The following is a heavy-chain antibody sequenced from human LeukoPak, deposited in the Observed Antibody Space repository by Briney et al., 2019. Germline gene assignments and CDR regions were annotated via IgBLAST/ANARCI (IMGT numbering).Heavy chain of an antibody. V-gene: IGHV3-23*01. CDR1: GFTFSSYA. Sequence: GGSLRLSCAASGFTFSSYAMNWVRQAPGKGLVWVSTITGSGGDTYYADSVKGRFTISRDNSKNTVYLQMNSPGAEDTAVYYCAKSRVTSCYNKWFDPWGEGTLVTVSS. J-gene: IGHJ5*02. D-gene: IGHD3-9*01. CDR2: ITGSGGDT. CDR3: AKSRVTSCYNKWFDP.